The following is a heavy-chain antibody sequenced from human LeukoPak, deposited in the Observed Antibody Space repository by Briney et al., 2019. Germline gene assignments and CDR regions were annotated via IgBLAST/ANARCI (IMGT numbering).Heavy chain of an antibody. D-gene: IGHD5-18*01. CDR2: ISGSGGST. CDR1: GFTFSDYY. V-gene: IGHV3-23*01. CDR3: CRPRGRRGYCYVYFYQ. J-gene: IGHJ4*02. Sequence: PGGSLRLSCAASGFTFSDYYMSWIRQAPGKGLEWVSAISGSGGSTYYADSVKGRFTISRDNSKNTLYLQMNSLRAEDTAVYYCCRPRGRRGYCYVYFYQWGQGTLVTGSS.